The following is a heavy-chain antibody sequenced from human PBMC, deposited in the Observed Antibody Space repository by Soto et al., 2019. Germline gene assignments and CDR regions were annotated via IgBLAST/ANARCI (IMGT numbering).Heavy chain of an antibody. J-gene: IGHJ4*02. CDR1: GFTFSSYG. Sequence: QVQLVESGGGVVQPGRSLRLSCAASGFTFSSYGMHWVRQAPGKGLEWVAVIWYDGRNKYYADSVKGRFTISRDNSKNPLFLQMNSLRAEDTVLYYWARGGGGGGFDYWGQGTLVTVSS. CDR2: IWYDGRNK. V-gene: IGHV3-33*01. D-gene: IGHD3-16*01. CDR3: ARGGGGGGFDY.